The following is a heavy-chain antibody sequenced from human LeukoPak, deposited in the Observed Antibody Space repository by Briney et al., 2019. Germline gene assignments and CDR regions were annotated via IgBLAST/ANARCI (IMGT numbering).Heavy chain of an antibody. CDR3: AADISLLSSGWYYFDY. V-gene: IGHV1-58*01. J-gene: IGHJ4*02. Sequence: GTSVKVSCKASGFTFTSSAVQWVRQARGQRLEWIGWIVVGSGNTIYAQKFQERVTITRDMSTSTAYMELSSLRSEDTAVYYCAADISLLSSGWYYFDYWGQGTLVTVSS. CDR2: IVVGSGNT. D-gene: IGHD6-19*01. CDR1: GFTFTSSA.